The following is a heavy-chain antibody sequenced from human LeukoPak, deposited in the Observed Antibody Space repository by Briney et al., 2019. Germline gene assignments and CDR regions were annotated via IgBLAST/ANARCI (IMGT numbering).Heavy chain of an antibody. CDR1: GYTFTGYY. CDR3: ARSGRWLQFHWDRRYYYYGMDV. J-gene: IGHJ6*02. D-gene: IGHD5-24*01. V-gene: IGHV1-2*02. CDR2: INPNSGGT. Sequence: ASVKVSCKASGYTFTGYYMHWVRQAPGQGLEWMGWINPNSGGTNYAQKFQGRVTMTRDTSISTAYMELSRLRSDDTAVYYCARSGRWLQFHWDRRYYYYGMDVWGQGTMVTVSS.